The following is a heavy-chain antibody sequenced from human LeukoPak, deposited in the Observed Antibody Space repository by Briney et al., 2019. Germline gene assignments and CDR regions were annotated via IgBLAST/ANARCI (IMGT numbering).Heavy chain of an antibody. V-gene: IGHV3-7*01. J-gene: IGHJ4*02. CDR2: IKQDGSET. CDR3: GSTNSFFY. D-gene: IGHD2-2*01. CDR1: GFAFSNYW. Sequence: GESLRLSCAASGFAFSNYWMNWVRQAPGKELEWVANIKQDGSETNYVDSVKGRFTISRDNAKNSLYLQMNSLRAEDTALYYGGSTNSFFYWGQGTQVTVSS.